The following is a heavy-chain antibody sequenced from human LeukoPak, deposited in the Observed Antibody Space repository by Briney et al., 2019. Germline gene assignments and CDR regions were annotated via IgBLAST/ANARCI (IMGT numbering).Heavy chain of an antibody. D-gene: IGHD1-26*01. V-gene: IGHV3-48*03. J-gene: IGHJ4*02. CDR3: ASEHSGNYYRPFDY. CDR2: ISSSGSTI. Sequence: GGSLRLSCAASGFTFSSYEMNWVRQAPGKGLEWVSYISSSGSTIYYADSVKGRFTISRDNAMNSLYLQMNSLRAEDTAVYYCASEHSGNYYRPFDYWGQGTLVTVSS. CDR1: GFTFSSYE.